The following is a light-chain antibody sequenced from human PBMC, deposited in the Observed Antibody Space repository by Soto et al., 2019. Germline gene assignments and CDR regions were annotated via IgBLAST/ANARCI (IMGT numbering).Light chain of an antibody. V-gene: IGKV1-33*01. Sequence: DIQMTQSPSSLSASVRARVSITCQASQDIRTSLSWFQQKPGRAPKLLIYGASNLETGVPSRFRGSGSGRDFTFTISSLQPEDIATYYCQQYDNLPPFTIGPGTKVDIK. CDR3: QQYDNLPPFT. CDR1: QDIRTS. J-gene: IGKJ3*01. CDR2: GAS.